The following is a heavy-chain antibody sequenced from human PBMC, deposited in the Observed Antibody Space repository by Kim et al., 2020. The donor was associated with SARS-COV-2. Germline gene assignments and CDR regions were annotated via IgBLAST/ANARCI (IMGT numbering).Heavy chain of an antibody. CDR3: ARVRIALGGTPPDY. J-gene: IGHJ4*02. CDR1: GYTFTGYY. Sequence: ASVNVSCKASGYTFTGYYIHWVRQAPGQGLEWMGRINPNSGGANYAQKFQGRVTMTGDTSISTAYMELNRLTSDDTAVYYCARVRIALGGTPPDYWGQGTLVTVSS. D-gene: IGHD6-13*01. CDR2: INPNSGGA. V-gene: IGHV1-2*06.